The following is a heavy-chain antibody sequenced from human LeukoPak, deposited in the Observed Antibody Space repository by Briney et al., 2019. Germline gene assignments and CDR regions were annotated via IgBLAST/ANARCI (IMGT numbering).Heavy chain of an antibody. CDR1: GGSLSSYY. Sequence: SETLSLTCTVSGGSLSSYYWSWIRQPPGKGLEWIGYIYYSGNTNYNPSLKSRVTISVDTSKNQFSLKLSSVTAADTAMYYCARVFVYCSGGSCYWGWFDPWGQGTLVTVSS. J-gene: IGHJ5*02. CDR2: IYYSGNT. V-gene: IGHV4-59*01. CDR3: ARVFVYCSGGSCYWGWFDP. D-gene: IGHD2-15*01.